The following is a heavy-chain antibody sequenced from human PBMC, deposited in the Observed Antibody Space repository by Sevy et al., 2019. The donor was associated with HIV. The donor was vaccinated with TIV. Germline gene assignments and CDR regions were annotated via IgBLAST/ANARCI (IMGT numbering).Heavy chain of an antibody. Sequence: ASVKVSCKASGYTFTGYYMHWVRQAPGQGLEWMGWINPNSGGTKYAQKFQDRVTMTTDTSISTAYMDLSSLRSDDTAVYYCASIGDSSWLSHLDYWGQGTLVTVSS. CDR3: ASIGDSSWLSHLDY. J-gene: IGHJ4*02. V-gene: IGHV1-2*02. CDR2: INPNSGGT. D-gene: IGHD6-13*01. CDR1: GYTFTGYY.